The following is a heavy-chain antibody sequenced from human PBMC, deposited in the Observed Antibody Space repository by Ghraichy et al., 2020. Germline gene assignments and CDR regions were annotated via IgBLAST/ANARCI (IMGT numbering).Heavy chain of an antibody. V-gene: IGHV3-30*02. D-gene: IGHD3-10*01. CDR1: GFTFSSYG. J-gene: IGHJ4*02. Sequence: GGSLRLSCAASGFTFSSYGMHWVRQAPGKGLELVAFIRYDGSNKNYADSVKGRFTISRDNSKNTLYLQMNSLRAEDTAVYYCAKDWERLLWFGELLWYWGQGTLVTVSS. CDR2: IRYDGSNK. CDR3: AKDWERLLWFGELLWY.